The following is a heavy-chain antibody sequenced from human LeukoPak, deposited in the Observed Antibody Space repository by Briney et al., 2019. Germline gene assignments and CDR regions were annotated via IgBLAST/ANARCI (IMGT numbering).Heavy chain of an antibody. D-gene: IGHD6-6*01. J-gene: IGHJ4*02. CDR3: ARSISSSSSFDY. CDR2: ISYSGAST. V-gene: IGHV3-23*01. CDR1: GFTFGSYA. Sequence: SGGSLRLSCATSGFTFGSYAMNWVRQAPGKGLEWVSGISYSGASTYYGDSVKGRFTISRDNADNTLYLQMNTLGAEDTAIYYCARSISSSSSFDYWGQGTLVTVSS.